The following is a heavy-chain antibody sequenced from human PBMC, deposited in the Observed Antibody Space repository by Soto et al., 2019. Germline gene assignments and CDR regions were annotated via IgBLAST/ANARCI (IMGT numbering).Heavy chain of an antibody. Sequence: PXETLSLTCTVSCGSISSSSYYWGCIRQPPGKGLEWIGSIYYSGSTYYNPSLKSRVTISVDTSKNQFSLKLSSVTAADTAVYYRARSSGSLHYFDYCGQRTLVTVSS. CDR1: CGSISSSSYY. CDR3: ARSSGSLHYFDY. V-gene: IGHV4-39*01. CDR2: IYYSGST. J-gene: IGHJ4*02. D-gene: IGHD3-10*01.